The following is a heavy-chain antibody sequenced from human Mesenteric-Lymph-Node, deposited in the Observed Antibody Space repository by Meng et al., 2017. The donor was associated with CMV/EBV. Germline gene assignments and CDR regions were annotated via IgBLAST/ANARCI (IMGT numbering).Heavy chain of an antibody. V-gene: IGHV4-61*01. J-gene: IGHJ4*02. CDR2: IYYSGST. CDR3: ARDGLDYYDSTAYYYGYFDY. D-gene: IGHD3-22*01. CDR1: GGSVSSGSYY. Sequence: GSLRLSCTVSGGSVSSGSYYWSWIRQPPGKGLEWIGYIYYSGSTNYNPSLKSRVTMSVDTSKNQFSLKLSSVTAADTAIYYCARDGLDYYDSTAYYYGYFDYWGQGTLVTVSS.